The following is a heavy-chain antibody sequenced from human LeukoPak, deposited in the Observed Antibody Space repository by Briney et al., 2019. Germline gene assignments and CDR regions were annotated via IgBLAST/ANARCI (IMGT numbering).Heavy chain of an antibody. CDR2: ISYDGSNK. D-gene: IGHD6-19*01. V-gene: IGHV3-30*18. CDR3: AKVSERLATVSNFDY. CDR1: GFTFSSYG. J-gene: IGHJ4*02. Sequence: GRSLRLSCAASGFTFSSYGMHWVRQAPGKGLEWVAVISYDGSNKYYADSVKGRFTISRDNSKNTLYLQMYSLRAEDTAVYYCAKVSERLATVSNFDYWGQGTLVTVSS.